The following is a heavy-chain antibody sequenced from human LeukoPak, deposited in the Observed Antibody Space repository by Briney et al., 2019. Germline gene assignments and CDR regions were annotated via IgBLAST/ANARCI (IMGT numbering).Heavy chain of an antibody. CDR1: GFTFSDYY. CDR3: AKNRWGSVATPDS. J-gene: IGHJ4*02. D-gene: IGHD5-12*01. V-gene: IGHV3-23*01. Sequence: GGSLRLSCAASGFTFSDYYMSWIRQAPGKGLEWVSGISGSGGSIYYADSVKGRFTISRDNSKNTVYLQMNSLRTEDTALYYCAKNRWGSVATPDSWGQGTLVTVSS. CDR2: ISGSGGSI.